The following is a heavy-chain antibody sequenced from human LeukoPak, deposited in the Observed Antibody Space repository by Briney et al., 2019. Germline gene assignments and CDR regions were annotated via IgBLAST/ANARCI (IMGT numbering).Heavy chain of an antibody. CDR1: GGSISSSSYY. V-gene: IGHV4-39*07. J-gene: IGHJ4*02. CDR2: IYYSGST. CDR3: ARDPNSSSWYYFDY. D-gene: IGHD6-13*01. Sequence: SETLSLTCTVSGGSISSSSYYWGWIRQPPGKGLEWIGSIYYSGSTYYNPSLKSRVTISVDTSKNQFSLKLSSVTAADTAVYYCARDPNSSSWYYFDYWGQGTLVTVSS.